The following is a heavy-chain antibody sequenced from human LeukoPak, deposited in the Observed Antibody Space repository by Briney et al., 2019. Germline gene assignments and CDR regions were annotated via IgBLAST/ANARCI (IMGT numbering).Heavy chain of an antibody. V-gene: IGHV4-4*07. CDR3: ARDGPEYYYDSSGTRAYFDY. CDR2: IYTSGST. CDR1: GGSISSYY. J-gene: IGHJ4*02. Sequence: SETLSLTCTVSGGSISSYYWSWIRHPAGKGLEWIGRIYTSGSTNYNPSLKSRVTMSVDTSKNQFYLKLSSVAAGDTAVYYCARDGPEYYYDSSGTRAYFDYWGQGTLVTVSS. D-gene: IGHD3-22*01.